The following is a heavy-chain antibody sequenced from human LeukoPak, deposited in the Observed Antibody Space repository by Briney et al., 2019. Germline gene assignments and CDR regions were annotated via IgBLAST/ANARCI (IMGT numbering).Heavy chain of an antibody. D-gene: IGHD3/OR15-3a*01. CDR2: IYYSGNT. CDR1: GVSISSSNSY. V-gene: IGHV4-39*01. Sequence: SETLSLTCTVSGVSISSSNSYWGWIRQPPGKGLEWIGSIYYSGNTYYNASLKSQVSISIDTSKNRFSLKLTSVTAADTAVYYCGRQTGSGLFILPGGQGTLVTVSS. J-gene: IGHJ4*02. CDR3: GRQTGSGLFILP.